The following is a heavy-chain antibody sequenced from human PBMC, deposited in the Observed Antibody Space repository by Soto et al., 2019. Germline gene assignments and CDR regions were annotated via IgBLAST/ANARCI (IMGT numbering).Heavy chain of an antibody. V-gene: IGHV3-33*01. J-gene: IGHJ5*02. CDR1: GFTFSSYG. D-gene: IGHD3-10*01. Sequence: GGSLRLSCAASGFTFSSYGMHWVRQAPGKGLEWVAVIWYDGSNKYYADSVKGRFTISRDNSKNTLYLQMNSLRAEDTAVYYCARDLLPPCPTITMVRGVLTPWGQGTLVTVSS. CDR2: IWYDGSNK. CDR3: ARDLLPPCPTITMVRGVLTP.